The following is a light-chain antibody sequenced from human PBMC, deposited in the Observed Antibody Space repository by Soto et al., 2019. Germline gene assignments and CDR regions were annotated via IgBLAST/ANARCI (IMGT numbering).Light chain of an antibody. CDR2: VSSDGSH. CDR3: QTWNTDVVV. V-gene: IGLV4-69*01. Sequence: QLVLTQSPSASASLGASVKLTCTLNSGHSNYAIAWHQQQPEKGPRYLMKVSSDGSHTKGDGIPDRFSGSSSGAERYLTISSLQSEDEADYFCQTWNTDVVVFGGGTKVTVL. J-gene: IGLJ2*01. CDR1: SGHSNYA.